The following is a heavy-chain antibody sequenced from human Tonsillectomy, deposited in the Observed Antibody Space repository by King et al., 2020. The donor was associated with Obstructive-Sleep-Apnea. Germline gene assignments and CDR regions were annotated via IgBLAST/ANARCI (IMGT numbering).Heavy chain of an antibody. V-gene: IGHV3-33*01. J-gene: IGHJ6*02. Sequence: VQLVESGGGVVQPGRSLRLSCAASGFTFSSYGMHWVCQAPGKGLEWVAVIGYDGSKQYYAESGKGRFTISRDNSKNTLYLQMNSLRAEDTAVYYCARSWEGYSSSWYYYYNMDVWGQGTTVTVSS. CDR1: GFTFSSYG. CDR2: IGYDGSKQ. D-gene: IGHD6-13*01. CDR3: ARSWEGYSSSWYYYYNMDV.